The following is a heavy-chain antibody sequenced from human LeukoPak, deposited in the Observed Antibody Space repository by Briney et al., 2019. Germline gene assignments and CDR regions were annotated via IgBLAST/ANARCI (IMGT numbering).Heavy chain of an antibody. CDR3: ARGKNYYDSSGLSWYFDL. CDR1: GGSISSYY. J-gene: IGHJ2*01. D-gene: IGHD3-22*01. V-gene: IGHV4-59*01. Sequence: SETLSLTCTVSGGSISSYYWSWSRQPPGKGLEWIGYIYYSGSTNYNPSLKSRVTISVDTSKNQFSLKLSSVTAADTAVYYCARGKNYYDSSGLSWYFDLWGRGTLVTVSS. CDR2: IYYSGST.